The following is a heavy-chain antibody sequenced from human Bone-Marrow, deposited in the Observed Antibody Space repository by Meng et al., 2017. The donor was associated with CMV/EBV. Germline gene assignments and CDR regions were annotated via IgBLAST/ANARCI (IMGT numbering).Heavy chain of an antibody. V-gene: IGHV3-21*01. J-gene: IGHJ6*02. CDR1: GFTFSSYS. D-gene: IGHD6-13*01. CDR2: VSGSGTYT. CDR3: ARVAAAGRGMDV. Sequence: GESLKISCAASGFTFSSYSMNWVRQAPGKGLEWVSSVSGSGTYTYYADSVRGRFTISRDNAKNSLFLQMNSLRAEDTAVYYCARVAAAGRGMDVWGQGTTVTVSS.